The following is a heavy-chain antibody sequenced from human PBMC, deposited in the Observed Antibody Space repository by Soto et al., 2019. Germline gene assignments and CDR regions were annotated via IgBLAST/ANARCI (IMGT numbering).Heavy chain of an antibody. D-gene: IGHD2-2*01. CDR2: IGTAGDT. V-gene: IGHV3-13*01. J-gene: IGHJ6*02. CDR1: GFTFSSYS. Sequence: GGSLRLSCAASGFTFSSYSMNWVRQAPGKGLEWVSAIGTAGDTYYPGSVKGRFTISRENAKNSLYLQMNSLRAGDTAVYYCARARYCISTSCYRNYYGMDVWGQGTTVTVSS. CDR3: ARARYCISTSCYRNYYGMDV.